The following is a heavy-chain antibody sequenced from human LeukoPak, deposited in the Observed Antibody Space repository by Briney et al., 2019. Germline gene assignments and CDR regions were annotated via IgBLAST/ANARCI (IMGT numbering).Heavy chain of an antibody. CDR2: IYYSGST. V-gene: IGHV4-39*01. D-gene: IGHD6-13*01. Sequence: SETLSLTCTVSGGSISSSSYYWGWIRQPPGKGLEWIGSIYYSGSTYYNPSLKSRVTISVDASKNQFSLKLSSVTAADTAVYYCARTEQQQLVYFDYWGQGTLVTVSS. CDR3: ARTEQQQLVYFDY. J-gene: IGHJ4*02. CDR1: GGSISSSSYY.